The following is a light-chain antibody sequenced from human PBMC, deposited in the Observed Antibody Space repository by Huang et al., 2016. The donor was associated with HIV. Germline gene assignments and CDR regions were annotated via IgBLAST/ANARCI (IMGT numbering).Light chain of an antibody. CDR1: RDIRTY. CDR2: ASS. V-gene: IGKV1-39*01. J-gene: IGKJ3*01. CDR3: QQSYGIPIT. Sequence: DIQMTQSPSSLSASVGDRVSITCRASRDIRTYLTWYRHKPVKAPYLVAYASSILQSGVPSRFSASGSGTDFTLTITSVQPEDFATYYCQQSYGIPITFGPGTTV.